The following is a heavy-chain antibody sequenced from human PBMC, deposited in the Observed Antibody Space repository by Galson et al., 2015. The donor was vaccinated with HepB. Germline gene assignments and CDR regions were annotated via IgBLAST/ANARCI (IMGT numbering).Heavy chain of an antibody. V-gene: IGHV3-23*01. J-gene: IGHJ1*01. Sequence: SLRLSCAASGFTFSSYAMSWVRQAPGKGLEWVSAISGSGGSTYYADSVKGRFTTSRDNSKNTLYLQMNSLRVDDTALYYCATEGDTSTWYRYWGQGTLVTVSS. CDR1: GFTFSSYA. CDR3: ATEGDTSTWYRY. D-gene: IGHD2-2*01. CDR2: ISGSGGST.